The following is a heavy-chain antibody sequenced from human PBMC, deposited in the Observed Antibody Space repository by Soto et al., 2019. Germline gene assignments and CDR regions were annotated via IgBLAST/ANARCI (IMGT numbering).Heavy chain of an antibody. Sequence: QITLKESGPALVKPTQTLTLTCTFSGFSLSTSGVGVGWIRQPPGEALEWLALIYWDDYKNFSPSLESGPTTTQDTAKNQGVLTMTNMDPVDTATYYCVHKGGGDRILDYWGQGTLVTVSS. D-gene: IGHD3-16*01. CDR3: VHKGGGDRILDY. CDR2: IYWDDYK. V-gene: IGHV2-5*02. CDR1: GFSLSTSGVG. J-gene: IGHJ4*02.